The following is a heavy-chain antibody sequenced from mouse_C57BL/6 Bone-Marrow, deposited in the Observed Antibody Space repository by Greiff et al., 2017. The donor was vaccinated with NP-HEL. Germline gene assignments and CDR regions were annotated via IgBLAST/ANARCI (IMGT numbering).Heavy chain of an antibody. CDR3: TTSLLSSFSY. D-gene: IGHD2-3*01. J-gene: IGHJ2*01. Sequence: EVKLQESGAELVRPGASVKLSCPASGFNIKDDYMHWVKQRPEQGLEWIGWIDPENGDTEYASKFQGKATITADTSSNTAYLQLSSLTSEDTAVYYCTTSLLSSFSYWGQGTTLTVSS. CDR2: IDPENGDT. CDR1: GFNIKDDY. V-gene: IGHV14-4*01.